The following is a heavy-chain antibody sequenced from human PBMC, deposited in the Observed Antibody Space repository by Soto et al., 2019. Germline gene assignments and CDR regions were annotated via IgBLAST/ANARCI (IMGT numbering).Heavy chain of an antibody. CDR2: MNSDGSST. CDR3: ARSRYSGYGEN. CDR1: GFTFSSYW. J-gene: IGHJ4*02. Sequence: EVQLVESGGGLVQPGGSLRLSCAASGFTFSSYWMHWVRQAPGKGLVWVSRMNSDGSSTSYADSVKGRFTISRDNAKNALYLQMNSLRVEVTALYYCARSRYSGYGENWGQGTLVTGSS. V-gene: IGHV3-74*01. D-gene: IGHD5-12*01.